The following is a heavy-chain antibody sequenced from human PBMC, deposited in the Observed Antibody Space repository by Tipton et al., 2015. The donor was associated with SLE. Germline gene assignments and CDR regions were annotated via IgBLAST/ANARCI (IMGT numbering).Heavy chain of an antibody. CDR3: AGGAKERITLVRVRPYYFDY. CDR1: GVSISTITSY. CDR2: PNPSGNT. D-gene: IGHD4/OR15-4a*01. V-gene: IGHV4-39*02. J-gene: IGHJ4*01. Sequence: TLSLTCTVSGVSISTITSYRGYWAWIRKPPGKGLEWIGQPNPSGNTKYNPSLKSRVTISVDTSNNQLSLKLTSLTAADSAVYYCAGGAKERITLVRVRPYYFDYWGQGSLVTVSS.